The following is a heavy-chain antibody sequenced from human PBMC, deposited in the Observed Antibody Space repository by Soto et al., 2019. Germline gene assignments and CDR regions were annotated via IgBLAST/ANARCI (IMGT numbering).Heavy chain of an antibody. D-gene: IGHD1-7*01. V-gene: IGHV4-59*02. J-gene: IGHJ5*02. CDR3: ARTPETRDWLDP. CDR1: GASVSSYY. Sequence: SETLSLTCSVSGASVSSYYWSWVRQPPGKGLEWIGYIYYIGAYNYDPSLKSRVTISVDTSKNQLSLKLTSVTAADTAVYYCARTPETRDWLDPWGQGTLVTVS. CDR2: IYYIGAY.